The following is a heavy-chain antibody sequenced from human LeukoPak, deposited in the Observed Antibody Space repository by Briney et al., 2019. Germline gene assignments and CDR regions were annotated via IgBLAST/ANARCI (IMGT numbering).Heavy chain of an antibody. CDR3: ARVGSSLTYYFDY. CDR2: IRFDESNK. D-gene: IGHD6-13*01. Sequence: QPGGSLRLSCAASGFTFSDYGMHWVRQAPGKGLEWVSFIRFDESNKYYADSVKGRFTISRDNAKNSLYLQMNSLRPEDTAVYYCARVGSSLTYYFDYWGQGTLVTVSS. J-gene: IGHJ4*02. V-gene: IGHV3-30*02. CDR1: GFTFSDYG.